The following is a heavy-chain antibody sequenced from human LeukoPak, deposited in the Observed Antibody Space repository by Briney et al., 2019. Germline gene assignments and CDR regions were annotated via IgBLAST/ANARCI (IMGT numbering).Heavy chain of an antibody. CDR2: TYYSGST. V-gene: IGHV4-59*08. Sequence: TSETLSLTCTVSGGSMSSYYWSWIRQPPGKGLEWIGYTYYSGSTNYNPSLTSRVTISIDTSKKHFSLKLSSVSAADTAVYYCARRRVLTGSSRGDAFDIWGQGTVVTVSS. CDR3: ARRRVLTGSSRGDAFDI. D-gene: IGHD3-9*01. CDR1: GGSMSSYY. J-gene: IGHJ3*02.